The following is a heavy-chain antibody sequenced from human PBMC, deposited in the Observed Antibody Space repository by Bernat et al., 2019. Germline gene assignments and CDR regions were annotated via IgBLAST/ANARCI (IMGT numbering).Heavy chain of an antibody. V-gene: IGHV1-8*01. CDR2: MNPNSGNT. Sequence: QVQLVQSGAEVKKPGASVKVSCKASGYTFTSYDINWVRQATGQGLEWMGWMNPNSGNTGYAQKFQGRVTMTRNTSISTAYMELSSLRSEDTAVYYWATGLYYYYGMDVWGQGTTVTVYS. J-gene: IGHJ6*02. CDR3: ATGLYYYYGMDV. CDR1: GYTFTSYD.